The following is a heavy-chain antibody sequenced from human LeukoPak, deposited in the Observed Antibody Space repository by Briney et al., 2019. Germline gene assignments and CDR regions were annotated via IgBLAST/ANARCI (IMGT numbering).Heavy chain of an antibody. CDR1: GITFSRYA. J-gene: IGHJ4*02. CDR3: AKDMGAGSGEVDY. Sequence: PGGSLRLSCAASGITFSRYAMNWVRQAPGKGLEWVSSVRGSGGSTYYADSVKGRFTISRDDSQNTLYLQMNSLRAEDTAVYYCAKDMGAGSGEVDYWGQGTLVTVSS. CDR2: VRGSGGST. V-gene: IGHV3-23*01. D-gene: IGHD6-19*01.